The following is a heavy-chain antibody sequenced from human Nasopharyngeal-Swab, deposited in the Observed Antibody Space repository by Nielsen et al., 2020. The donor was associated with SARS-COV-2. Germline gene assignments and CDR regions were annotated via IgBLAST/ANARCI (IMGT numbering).Heavy chain of an antibody. V-gene: IGHV4-61*01. CDR1: GGSVSTGRYY. J-gene: IGHJ6*03. D-gene: IGHD3-10*01. CDR3: ARARDRGSYFYYYYMDV. Sequence: SDTLSLTCTVSGGSVSTGRYYWTWIRQPPGKGLEWIGYIYNNGSTKYNPSLQSRVTISVDTSKNQFSMKQNSVTAADTAVYYCARARDRGSYFYYYYMDVWGNGTTVTVSS. CDR2: IYNNGST.